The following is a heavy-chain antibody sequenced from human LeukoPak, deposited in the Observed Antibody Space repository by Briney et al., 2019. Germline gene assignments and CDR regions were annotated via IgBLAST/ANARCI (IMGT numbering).Heavy chain of an antibody. Sequence: GGSLRLSCAVSGFTLTDTYMTWIRQAPGKGLESLSYISPSGTDISYADSVKGRFTISRDNAKNSLYLQMNSLRAEDTAVYYCAELGITMIGGVWGKGTTVTISS. CDR2: ISPSGTDI. CDR3: AELGITMIGGV. V-gene: IGHV3-11*04. CDR1: GFTLTDTY. D-gene: IGHD3-10*02. J-gene: IGHJ6*04.